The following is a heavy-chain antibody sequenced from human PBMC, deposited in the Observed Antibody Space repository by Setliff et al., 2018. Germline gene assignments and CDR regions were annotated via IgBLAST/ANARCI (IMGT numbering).Heavy chain of an antibody. J-gene: IGHJ4*02. CDR3: ARRATYYNFWSGYYDY. Sequence: SSETLSLTCTVSGGSISSSSYYWGWIRQPPGKGLEWIGSIYYSGSTYYNPSLKSRVTISVDTSKNQFSLKLSSVTAAGTAVYYCARRATYYNFWSGYYDYWGQGTLVTVSS. V-gene: IGHV4-39*07. CDR1: GGSISSSSYY. CDR2: IYYSGST. D-gene: IGHD3-3*01.